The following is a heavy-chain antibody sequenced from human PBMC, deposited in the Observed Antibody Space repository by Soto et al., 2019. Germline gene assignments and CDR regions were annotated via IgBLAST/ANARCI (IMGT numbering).Heavy chain of an antibody. V-gene: IGHV5-10-1*03. Sequence: EVQLVQSGAEVKKPGESLRLSCRGSGYRFINYWISWVRQMPGKGLEWVGRIDPSDSYTVYSPSFQGHVTISIDTAINTAFLEWRSLQASDTAMYYCVRHGNGTPFYFDFWGRGTLVPVSS. D-gene: IGHD1-1*01. CDR2: IDPSDSYT. J-gene: IGHJ4*02. CDR1: GYRFINYW. CDR3: VRHGNGTPFYFDF.